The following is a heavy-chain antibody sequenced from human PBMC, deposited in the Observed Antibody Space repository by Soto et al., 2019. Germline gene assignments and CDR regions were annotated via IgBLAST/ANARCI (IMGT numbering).Heavy chain of an antibody. CDR2: IYPGDSDT. D-gene: IGHD6-6*01. CDR3: ARVYSSSSVYYYYMDV. CDR1: GYSFTSYW. Sequence: GESLKISCKGSGYSFTSYWIGWVRQMPGKGLEWMGIIYPGDSDTRYSPSFQGQVTISADKSISTAYLQWSSLKASDTAMYYCARVYSSSSVYYYYMDVWGKGTTVTVSS. V-gene: IGHV5-51*01. J-gene: IGHJ6*03.